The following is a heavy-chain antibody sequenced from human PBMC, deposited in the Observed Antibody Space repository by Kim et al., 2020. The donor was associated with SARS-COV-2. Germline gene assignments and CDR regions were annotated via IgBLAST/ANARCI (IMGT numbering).Heavy chain of an antibody. J-gene: IGHJ6*02. V-gene: IGHV1-18*01. CDR3: ARVVAAAGFHYGMDV. Sequence: QKLQGRVTMTTDTSTSTAYMELRSLRSDDTAVYYCARVVAAAGFHYGMDVWGQGTTVTVSS. D-gene: IGHD6-13*01.